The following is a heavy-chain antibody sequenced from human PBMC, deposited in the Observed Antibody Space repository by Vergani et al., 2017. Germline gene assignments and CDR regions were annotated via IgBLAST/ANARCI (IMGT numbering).Heavy chain of an antibody. V-gene: IGHV4-39*01. D-gene: IGHD3-10*01. Sequence: QMQLQESGPGLVKASETLSLTCTVSGDSIISRSYYWGWIRQPPWKGLEWIGSIYNSGNGDSSSSLKSRVTISADTSKNQFSLRLTSVTAADTAVYYCASRKYYSGSTSHFRWRFFDFWGRGTLVTVPS. CDR2: IYNSGNG. J-gene: IGHJ2*01. CDR3: ASRKYYSGSTSHFRWRFFDF. CDR1: GDSIISRSYY.